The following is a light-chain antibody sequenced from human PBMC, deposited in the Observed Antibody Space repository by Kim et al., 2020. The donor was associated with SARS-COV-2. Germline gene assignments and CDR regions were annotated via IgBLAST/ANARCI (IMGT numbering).Light chain of an antibody. Sequence: SSELTQDPAVSVALGQTVRITCQGDSLRSYYATWYQQKPGQAPILVICGKNNRPSGIPDRFSGSSSGNTASLTITGTQAGDEADYYCNSRDSNDNVVFGGGTKLTVL. CDR2: GKN. CDR1: SLRSYY. CDR3: NSRDSNDNVV. J-gene: IGLJ2*01. V-gene: IGLV3-19*01.